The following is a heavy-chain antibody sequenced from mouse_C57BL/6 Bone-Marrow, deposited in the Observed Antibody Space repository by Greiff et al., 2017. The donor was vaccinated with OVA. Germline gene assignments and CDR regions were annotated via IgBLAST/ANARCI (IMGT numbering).Heavy chain of an antibody. J-gene: IGHJ3*01. CDR2: ISSGGDYI. D-gene: IGHD2-4*01. CDR1: GFTFSSYA. Sequence: EVNVVESGEGLVKPGGSLKLSCAASGFTFSSYAMSWVRQTPEKRLEWVAYISSGGDYIYYADTVKGRFTISRDNARNTLYLQMSSLKSEDTAMYYCTRPSDDYGFAYWGQGTLVTVSA. CDR3: TRPSDDYGFAY. V-gene: IGHV5-9-1*02.